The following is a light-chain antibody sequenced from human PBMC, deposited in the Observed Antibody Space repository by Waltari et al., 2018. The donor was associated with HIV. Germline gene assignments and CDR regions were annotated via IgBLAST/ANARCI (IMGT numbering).Light chain of an antibody. CDR3: QQYGNSPLT. CDR2: GAS. CDR1: QSVSAFY. V-gene: IGKV3-20*01. Sequence: ETVLTQSPGTLSLSPGERATLSCRASQSVSAFYLAWYQQKPGQAPRLLIYGASSRATGIPDRFSCSGSGTDFTLTISRLEPEDFAVYYCQQYGNSPLTFGGGTKVEIK. J-gene: IGKJ4*01.